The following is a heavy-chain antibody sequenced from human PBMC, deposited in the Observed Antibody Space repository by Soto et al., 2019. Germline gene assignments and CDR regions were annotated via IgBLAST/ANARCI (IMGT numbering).Heavy chain of an antibody. CDR2: ISAYNGNT. CDR1: GYTFTSYG. Sequence: QVQLSQSGAEVKKPGASVKDSCKASGYTFTSYGISWGRQAPGQGLERRGWISAYNGNTNYAQKLQGRVTITTDTSTRTAYMELRSLRSEDTAVYYCARESPSDHWGQGPLVTVSS. CDR3: ARESPSDH. J-gene: IGHJ4*02. V-gene: IGHV1-18*01.